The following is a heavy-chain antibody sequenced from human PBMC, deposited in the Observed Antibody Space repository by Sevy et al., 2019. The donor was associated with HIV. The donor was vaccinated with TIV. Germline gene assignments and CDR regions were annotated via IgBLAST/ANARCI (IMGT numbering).Heavy chain of an antibody. CDR2: ITGSSNYI. V-gene: IGHV3-21*01. CDR1: GFTFSNYN. CDR3: ARDFPVGTTSTFDY. Sequence: GSLRLSCAASGFTFSNYNMNWVRQAPGKGLEWVSSITGSSNYIYYADSLKGRFTASRDKAKNSLYLQMNSLRAEDTAVYYCARDFPVGTTSTFDYWGQGTLVTVSS. J-gene: IGHJ4*02. D-gene: IGHD1-26*01.